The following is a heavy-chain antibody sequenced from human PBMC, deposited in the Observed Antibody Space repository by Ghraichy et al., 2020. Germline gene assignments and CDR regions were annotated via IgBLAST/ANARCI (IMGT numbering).Heavy chain of an antibody. V-gene: IGHV4-31*03. D-gene: IGHD6-13*01. CDR1: GGSIAGGIYY. J-gene: IGHJ5*02. Sequence: SETLSLTCTVSGGSIAGGIYYWIWIRQLPGKGLEYIGYIHHTGSTYANPSLSARVTVSMDTSKNQFSLKLISVTPADTAVYFCARSHAGPNPSPWWFDTWGQGTLVSVSS. CDR3: ARSHAGPNPSPWWFDT. CDR2: IHHTGST.